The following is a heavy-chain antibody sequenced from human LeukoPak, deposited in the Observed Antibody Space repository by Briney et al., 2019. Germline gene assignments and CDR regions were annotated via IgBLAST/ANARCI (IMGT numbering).Heavy chain of an antibody. CDR3: KSSGTYY. CDR2: IRSKAYGGTT. Sequence: GGSLRLSCAASGFTFSSYGMSWVRQAPGKGLEWVGFIRSKAYGGTTQYAASVKGRFTISRDDSKSIAYLQMNSLKTEDTAVYYCKSSGTYYWGQGTLVTVSS. CDR1: GFTFSSYG. D-gene: IGHD1-26*01. J-gene: IGHJ4*02. V-gene: IGHV3-49*04.